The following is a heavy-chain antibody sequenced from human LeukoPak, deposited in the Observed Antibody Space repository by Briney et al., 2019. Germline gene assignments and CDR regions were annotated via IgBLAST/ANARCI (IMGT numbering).Heavy chain of an antibody. Sequence: GGSLRLSCAASGFTFSSYSMNWVRQAPGKGLEWVSSISSSSSYIYYADSVKGRFTISRDNAKNSLYLQMNSLRAEDTAVYYCARDGKMYYYDSSGYYYWGQGTLVTVSS. CDR3: ARDGKMYYYDSSGYYY. CDR1: GFTFSSYS. V-gene: IGHV3-21*01. J-gene: IGHJ4*02. CDR2: ISSSSSYI. D-gene: IGHD3-22*01.